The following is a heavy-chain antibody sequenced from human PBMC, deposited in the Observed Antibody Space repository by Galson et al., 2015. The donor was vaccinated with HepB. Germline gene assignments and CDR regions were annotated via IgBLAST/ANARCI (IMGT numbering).Heavy chain of an antibody. CDR3: AKDHGGPDDY. J-gene: IGHJ4*02. Sequence: SLRLSCAASGVTFSRYRMHWVRQVPGKGLVWVSRINEDGSTRSYADSVGGRFTISRDNAKNMVYLQMNSLRVEDTAVYYCAKDHGGPDDYWGQGTLVTVSS. V-gene: IGHV3-74*01. CDR2: INEDGSTR. D-gene: IGHD5-24*01. CDR1: GVTFSRYR.